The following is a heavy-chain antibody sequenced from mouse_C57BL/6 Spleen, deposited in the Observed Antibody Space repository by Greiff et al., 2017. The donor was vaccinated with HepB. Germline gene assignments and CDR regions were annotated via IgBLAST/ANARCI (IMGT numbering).Heavy chain of an antibody. V-gene: IGHV5-4*01. CDR1: GFTFSSYA. CDR2: ISDGGSYT. D-gene: IGHD4-1*01. CDR3: ARDRLGRDYYAMDY. J-gene: IGHJ4*01. Sequence: EVKLEESGGGLVKPGGSLKLSCAASGFTFSSYAMSWVRQTPEKRLEWVATISDGGSYTYYPDNVKGRFTISRDNAKNNLYLQMSHLKSEDTAMYYCARDRLGRDYYAMDYWGQGTSVTVSS.